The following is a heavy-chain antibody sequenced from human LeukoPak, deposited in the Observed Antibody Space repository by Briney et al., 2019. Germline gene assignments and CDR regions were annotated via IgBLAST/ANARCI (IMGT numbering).Heavy chain of an antibody. J-gene: IGHJ4*02. CDR1: GFTVSSNY. CDR3: ARGPITMIVVVNFDY. D-gene: IGHD3-22*01. Sequence: PGGSLRLSCAASGFTVSSNYMSWVRQAPGKGLEWVSVIYSGGSTYYADSVKGRFTISRDNSKNTLYLQMNSLRAEDTAVYYCARGPITMIVVVNFDYWGQGTLVTVSS. CDR2: IYSGGST. V-gene: IGHV3-66*01.